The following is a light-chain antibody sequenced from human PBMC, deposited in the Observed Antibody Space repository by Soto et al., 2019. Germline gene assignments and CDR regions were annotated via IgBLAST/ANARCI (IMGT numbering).Light chain of an antibody. CDR3: QQYNNWPPWT. CDR2: GAS. CDR1: QSVSSN. J-gene: IGKJ1*01. Sequence: EIVMTQSPATLSLSPGERATLSCRASQSVSSNLAWYQQKPGQAPRLLIYGASTRATGIPARFSGSGSGTEFTITISSLQSEDFAVYYCQQYNNWPPWTFGQGTKVDIK. V-gene: IGKV3-15*01.